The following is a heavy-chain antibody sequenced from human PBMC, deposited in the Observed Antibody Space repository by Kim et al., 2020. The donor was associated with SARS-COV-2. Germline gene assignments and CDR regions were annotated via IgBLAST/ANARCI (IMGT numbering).Heavy chain of an antibody. J-gene: IGHJ4*02. CDR1: GYTFTSYG. V-gene: IGHV1-18*01. Sequence: ASVKVSCKASGYTFTSYGISWVRQAPGQGLEWMGWISAYNGNTNYAQKLQGRVTMTTDTSTSTAYMELRSLRSDDPAVYYCARDRTYYDFWSGYYRSSFDYWGQGTLVTVSS. CDR2: ISAYNGNT. D-gene: IGHD3-3*01. CDR3: ARDRTYYDFWSGYYRSSFDY.